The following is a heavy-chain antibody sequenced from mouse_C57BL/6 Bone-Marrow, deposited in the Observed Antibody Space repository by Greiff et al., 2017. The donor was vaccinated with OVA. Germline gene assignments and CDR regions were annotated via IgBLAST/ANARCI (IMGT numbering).Heavy chain of an antibody. J-gene: IGHJ1*03. CDR1: GFTFSDFY. Sequence: EVKLMESGGGLVQSGRSLRLSCATSGFTFSDFYMEWVRQAPGKGLEWIAARRNKANDYTTEYSASVKGRFIVSRDTSQSILYLQMNALRAEDTAIYYCARDASPLRGYFDVWGTGTTVTVSS. CDR2: RRNKANDYTT. CDR3: ARDASPLRGYFDV. V-gene: IGHV7-1*01. D-gene: IGHD1-1*01.